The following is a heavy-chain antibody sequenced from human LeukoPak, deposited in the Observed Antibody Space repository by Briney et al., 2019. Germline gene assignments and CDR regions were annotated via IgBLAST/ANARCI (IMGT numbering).Heavy chain of an antibody. CDR1: GFTFSSYS. D-gene: IGHD2-15*01. CDR3: AKLRCSGGSCYSGDAFDI. Sequence: GGSLRLSCAASGFTFSSYSVNWVRQAPGKGLEWVSSISSSSSYIYYADSVKGRFTISRDNAKNSLYLQMNSLRAEDTAVYYCAKLRCSGGSCYSGDAFDIWGQGTMVTVSS. J-gene: IGHJ3*02. CDR2: ISSSSSYI. V-gene: IGHV3-21*01.